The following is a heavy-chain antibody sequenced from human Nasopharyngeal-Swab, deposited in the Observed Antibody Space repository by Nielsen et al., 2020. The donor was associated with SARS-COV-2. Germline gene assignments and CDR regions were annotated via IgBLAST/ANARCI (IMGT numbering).Heavy chain of an antibody. Sequence: SETLSLTCTVSGGSISSSSYYWGWIRPPPGKGLEWIGYIYYSGSTNYNPSLKSRVTISVDTSKNQFSLKLSSVTAADTAVYYCARDPNSSGGVDAFDIWGQGTMVTVSS. D-gene: IGHD6-19*01. V-gene: IGHV4-61*01. CDR3: ARDPNSSGGVDAFDI. J-gene: IGHJ3*02. CDR1: GGSISSSSYY. CDR2: IYYSGST.